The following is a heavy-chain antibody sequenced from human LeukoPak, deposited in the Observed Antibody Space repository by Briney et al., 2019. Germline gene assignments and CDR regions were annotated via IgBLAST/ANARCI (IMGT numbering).Heavy chain of an antibody. J-gene: IGHJ6*03. CDR1: GCTFTGYD. CDR3: ARGKKAEQQLYYYYMDV. Sequence: SVKVSCKASGCTFTGYDINWVRQATGQRPEWMGRILPIIGTTNYAQKFQGRVTITTDKSTSTAYMELSSLRSEDTAVYYCARGKKAEQQLYYYYMDVWGKGTTVTVAS. D-gene: IGHD6-13*01. V-gene: IGHV1-69*05. CDR2: ILPIIGTT.